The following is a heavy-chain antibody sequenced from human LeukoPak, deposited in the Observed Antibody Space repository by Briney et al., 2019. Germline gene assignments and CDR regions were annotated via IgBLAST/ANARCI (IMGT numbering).Heavy chain of an antibody. CDR2: ISVSGDST. Sequence: GGSLRLSCAASGFTFSSHALGWVRQAPGKGLEWVSAISVSGDSTYYADSVKGRFTISRDNSKNTLFLQMNSLRAEDTAVYYCAKHHYGGNSEYDCWGQGTLVTVSS. V-gene: IGHV3-23*01. CDR1: GFTFSSHA. CDR3: AKHHYGGNSEYDC. D-gene: IGHD4-23*01. J-gene: IGHJ4*02.